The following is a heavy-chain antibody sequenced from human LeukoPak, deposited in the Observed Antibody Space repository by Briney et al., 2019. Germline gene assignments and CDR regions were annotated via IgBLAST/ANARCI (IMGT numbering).Heavy chain of an antibody. CDR2: FDPEDGET. CDR1: GYTLTELS. J-gene: IGHJ5*02. V-gene: IGHV1-24*01. D-gene: IGHD2-2*01. CDR3: ATDGYRHQLLNWFDP. Sequence: ASVKVSCKVSGYTLTELSMHWVRQAPGKGLEWMGGFDPEDGETIYARKFQGRVTMTEDTSTDTAYMELSSLRSEDTAVYYCATDGYRHQLLNWFDPWGQGTLVTVSS.